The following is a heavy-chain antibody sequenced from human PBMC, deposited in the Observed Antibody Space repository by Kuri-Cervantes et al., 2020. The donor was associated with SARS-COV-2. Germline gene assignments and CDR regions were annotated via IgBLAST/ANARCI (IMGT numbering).Heavy chain of an antibody. CDR2: ISYDGSNK. D-gene: IGHD3-3*01. CDR1: GFAFSSYA. CDR3: AKSEGYDFWSGYSYFDY. J-gene: IGHJ4*02. Sequence: GGSPRLSCAASGFAFSSYAMHWVRQAPCKGLEWVAVISYDGSNKYYADSLKGRFTISRDNAKNTLYLQMNSLRAEDTAVYYCAKSEGYDFWSGYSYFDYWGQGTLVTVSS. V-gene: IGHV3-30-3*02.